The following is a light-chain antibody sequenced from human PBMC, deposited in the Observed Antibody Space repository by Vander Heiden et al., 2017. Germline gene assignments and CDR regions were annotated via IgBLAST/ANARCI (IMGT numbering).Light chain of an antibody. V-gene: IGLV1-40*01. Sequence: SVLTPPPSVSGAPGQRVTISCTGSRSNIGAGFDVHWYQQLPGAAPKLLIYGKSNRPSGVPDRFADSKSDTSASLAITGLQAEDEADYYCQSYDSSLSAWVFGGGTKLTV. CDR2: GKS. J-gene: IGLJ3*02. CDR3: QSYDSSLSAWV. CDR1: RSNIGAGFD.